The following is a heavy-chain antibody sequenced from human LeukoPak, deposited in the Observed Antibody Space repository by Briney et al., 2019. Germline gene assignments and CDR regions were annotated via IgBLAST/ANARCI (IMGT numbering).Heavy chain of an antibody. J-gene: IGHJ4*02. V-gene: IGHV4-39*01. CDR2: IYYSGST. CDR1: GGSISSSSYY. CDR3: ARGRPHGNDY. Sequence: SETLSLTCTVSGGSISSSSYYWGWIRQPPGKGLEWIGSIYYSGSTYYNPSLKSRVTISVDTSKNQFSLKLSSVTAADTAVYYCARGRPHGNDYWGQGTLVTVSS. D-gene: IGHD4-23*01.